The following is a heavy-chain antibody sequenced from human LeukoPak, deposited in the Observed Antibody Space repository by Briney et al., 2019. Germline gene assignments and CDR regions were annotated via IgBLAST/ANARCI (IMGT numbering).Heavy chain of an antibody. Sequence: GGSLRLSCAASGFTFSAYWMSWVRQAPGKGLEWVANIKQDGREKNYVDSVKGRFTISRDNAKNSLYLQMNSLRAEDTAVYYCARGMITFGGVIVISASVDYWGQGTLVTVSS. D-gene: IGHD3-16*02. J-gene: IGHJ4*02. V-gene: IGHV3-7*01. CDR3: ARGMITFGGVIVISASVDY. CDR1: GFTFSAYW. CDR2: IKQDGREK.